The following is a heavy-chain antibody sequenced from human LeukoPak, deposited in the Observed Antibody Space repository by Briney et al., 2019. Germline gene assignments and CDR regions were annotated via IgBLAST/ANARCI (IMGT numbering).Heavy chain of an antibody. D-gene: IGHD3-10*01. CDR3: ASLHGYGSFIP. V-gene: IGHV4-4*02. CDR2: IHRSGSH. CDR1: LDSTTSNF. J-gene: IGHJ5*02. Sequence: SETLSLTCTVSLDSTTSNFWSWVSQPPGKGLEWIGEIHRSGSHNYNPSLQSRVTISIDRSRNQIALELSSVTAADTAVYYCASLHGYGSFIPWGQGTLVTVSS.